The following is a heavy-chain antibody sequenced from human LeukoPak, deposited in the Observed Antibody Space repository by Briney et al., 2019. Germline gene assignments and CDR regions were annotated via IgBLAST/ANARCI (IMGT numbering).Heavy chain of an antibody. D-gene: IGHD3-3*01. CDR1: GFTFSSYA. V-gene: IGHV3-23*01. CDR3: AKVDRAVTIFGVVIPAFDY. CDR2: ISGSGGST. Sequence: GGSLRLSCAASGFTFSSYAMSWVRQAPGKGLEWVSAISGSGGSTYYADSVKGRFTISRDNSKNTLYLQMNSLRAEDTAVYYCAKVDRAVTIFGVVIPAFDYWGQGTLVTVSS. J-gene: IGHJ4*02.